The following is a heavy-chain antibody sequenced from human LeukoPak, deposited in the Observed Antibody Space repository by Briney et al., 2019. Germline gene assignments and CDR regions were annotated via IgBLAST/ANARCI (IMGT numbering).Heavy chain of an antibody. CDR3: ARGIGYSRFDY. Sequence: QSGGSLRLSCAASGFTFSSYWMHWVRQAPGKGLVWVSRINSDGSSTSYADSVKGRFTISRDNAKNTLYLQMNSLRAEDTAVYYCARGIGYSRFDYWGQGTLVTVSS. CDR1: GFTFSSYW. CDR2: INSDGSST. D-gene: IGHD5-18*01. J-gene: IGHJ4*02. V-gene: IGHV3-74*01.